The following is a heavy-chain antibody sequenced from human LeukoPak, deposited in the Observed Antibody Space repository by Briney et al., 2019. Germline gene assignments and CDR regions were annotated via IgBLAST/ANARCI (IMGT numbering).Heavy chain of an antibody. CDR3: ARVNTNWPLDY. D-gene: IGHD1-1*01. V-gene: IGHV3-43*01. CDR2: ISWDGGST. CDR1: GFTFDDYT. J-gene: IGHJ4*02. Sequence: GGSLRLSCAASGFTFDDYTMHWVRQAPGKGLEWVSLISWDGGSTYYADSVKGRFTISRGNSKNSLYLRMNSLRAEDTAVYYCARVNTNWPLDYWGQGTLVTVSS.